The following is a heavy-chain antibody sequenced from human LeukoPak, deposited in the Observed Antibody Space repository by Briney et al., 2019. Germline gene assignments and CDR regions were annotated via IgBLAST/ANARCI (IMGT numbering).Heavy chain of an antibody. CDR2: ISGSGGSS. D-gene: IGHD2-21*01. V-gene: IGHV3-23*01. CDR1: GFTFTNYA. CDR3: AKAVAYGHFDY. J-gene: IGHJ4*02. Sequence: GGSLRLSCAASGFTFTNYAMNWVRQAPGKGLEWVSGISGSGGSSYHADSVKGRSTISRDNSKNTLYLQMNSLRAEDAAVYYCAKAVAYGHFDYWGQGTLVTVSS.